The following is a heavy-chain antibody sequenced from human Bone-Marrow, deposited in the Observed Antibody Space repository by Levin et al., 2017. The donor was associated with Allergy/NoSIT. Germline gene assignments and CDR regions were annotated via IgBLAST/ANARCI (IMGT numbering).Heavy chain of an antibody. V-gene: IGHV2-5*02. D-gene: IGHD6-19*01. CDR1: GFSLSTSGVG. Sequence: SGPTLVKPTQTLTLTCTFSGFSLSTSGVGVGWIRQPPGKALEWLALIYWDDDKRYSPSLKSRLTITKDTSKNQVVLTMTNMDPVDTATYYCAQGVSGWLGGYFDYWGQGTLVTVSS. CDR2: IYWDDDK. J-gene: IGHJ4*02. CDR3: AQGVSGWLGGYFDY.